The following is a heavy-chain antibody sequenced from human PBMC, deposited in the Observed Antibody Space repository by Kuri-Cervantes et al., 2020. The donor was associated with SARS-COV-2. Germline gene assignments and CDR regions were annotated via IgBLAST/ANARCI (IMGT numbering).Heavy chain of an antibody. CDR2: ISYDGSNK. V-gene: IGHV3-30*04. D-gene: IGHD3-10*01. Sequence: GGSLRLSCFASGFPFTNYAMHWLRQAPGKGLEWVAVISYDGSNKHYGDAVKGRFIISRDNSNSTVFLQVTSLRPEDTAMYYCAKDHHPFVGEYYFDNPGPGTLVTVSS. CDR3: AKDHHPFVGEYYFDN. J-gene: IGHJ4*02. CDR1: GFPFTNYA.